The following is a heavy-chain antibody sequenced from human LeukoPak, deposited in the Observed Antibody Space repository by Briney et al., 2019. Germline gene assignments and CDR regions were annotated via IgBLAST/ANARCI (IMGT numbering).Heavy chain of an antibody. CDR2: IKQDGSEK. Sequence: GGSLRLSCAASGFTFSSYRMSWVRQAPGRGLEWVANIKQDGSEKYYVDSVKGRFTISRDNAKNSLYLQMNSLRAEDTAVYYCARAGYCSSTSCYYYYYYMDVWGKGTTVTVSS. CDR3: ARAGYCSSTSCYYYYYYMDV. CDR1: GFTFSSYR. V-gene: IGHV3-7*01. J-gene: IGHJ6*03. D-gene: IGHD2-2*01.